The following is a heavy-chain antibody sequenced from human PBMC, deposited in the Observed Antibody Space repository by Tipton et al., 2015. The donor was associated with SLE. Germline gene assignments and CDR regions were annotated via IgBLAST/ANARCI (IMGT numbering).Heavy chain of an antibody. Sequence: GLVKPSGTLSLTCTVSGDSISSDNWWNWVRQPPGKGLEWIGQIYDGGSTNYNPSLKSRVSMSVDTSKNQFSLELSSVTAADTAVYYCVRDFWSGYGFFDSWGQGTLVTVSS. CDR2: IYDGGST. CDR3: VRDFWSGYGFFDS. D-gene: IGHD3-3*01. V-gene: IGHV4-4*02. J-gene: IGHJ4*02. CDR1: GDSISSDNW.